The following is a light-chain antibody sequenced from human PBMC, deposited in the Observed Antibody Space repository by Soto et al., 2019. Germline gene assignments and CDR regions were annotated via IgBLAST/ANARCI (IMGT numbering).Light chain of an antibody. Sequence: EVVLTQSPDALSLSPGERATVSCRASQSVSAYLAWYQQRPGQAPRLLIYDVSNRAPGIPDRFSGGGSGTDFTLSISSLQPEDSATCYCLSRFDWPTFGGGATLEIK. J-gene: IGKJ4*01. CDR2: DVS. V-gene: IGKV3-11*01. CDR1: QSVSAY. CDR3: LSRFDWPT.